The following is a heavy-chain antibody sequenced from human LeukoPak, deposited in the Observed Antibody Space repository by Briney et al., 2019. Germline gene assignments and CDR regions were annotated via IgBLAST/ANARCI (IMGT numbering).Heavy chain of an antibody. CDR2: FYYSGST. CDR3: ARGGMYSRDAFDI. D-gene: IGHD2-21*01. Sequence: PSQTLSLTWTVSGGSISSGDYYWSWIRQPPGKGLEWIGYFYYSGSTSYNPSLKSRVTILVDTSKNQFSLKLSSVTAADTAVYYCARGGMYSRDAFDIWGQGTMVTVSS. J-gene: IGHJ3*02. V-gene: IGHV4-30-4*08. CDR1: GGSISSGDYY.